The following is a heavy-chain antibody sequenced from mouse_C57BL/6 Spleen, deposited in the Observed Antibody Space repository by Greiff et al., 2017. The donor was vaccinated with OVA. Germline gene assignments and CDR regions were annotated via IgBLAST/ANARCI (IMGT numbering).Heavy chain of an antibody. Sequence: EVQLQQSGPELVKPGASVKISCKASGYSFTGYYMHWVKQSSEKSLEWIGEINPSTGGTSYNQKFKGKATLTVDKSSSTASMQLKSLTSEDSAVYYCARWKDGYWYFDVWGTGTTVTVSS. V-gene: IGHV1-43*01. J-gene: IGHJ1*03. CDR2: INPSTGGT. D-gene: IGHD2-3*01. CDR3: ARWKDGYWYFDV. CDR1: GYSFTGYY.